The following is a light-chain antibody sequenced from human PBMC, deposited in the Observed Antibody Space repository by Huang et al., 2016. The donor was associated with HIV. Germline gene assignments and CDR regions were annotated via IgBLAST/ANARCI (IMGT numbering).Light chain of an antibody. J-gene: IGKJ2*01. CDR3: QQYYNTPLT. CDR2: WAS. Sequence: DIVMTQSPDSLAVSLGERATINCKSRQSLLYSSNNKNYLAWYQQKPGQPPKLLIYWASTREAGVPDRFTGSGSGTVFTLTISSLQAEDVAVYYCQQYYNTPLTFGQGTKLEIK. V-gene: IGKV4-1*01. CDR1: QSLLYSSNNKNY.